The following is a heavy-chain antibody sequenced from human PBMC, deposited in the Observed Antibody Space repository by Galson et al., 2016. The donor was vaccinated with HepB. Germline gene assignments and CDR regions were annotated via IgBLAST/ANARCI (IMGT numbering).Heavy chain of an antibody. V-gene: IGHV4-39*07. CDR3: ARVTSGRYGPQGTFDI. Sequence: SETLSLTCTVSGVSISSESDSWAWIRQPPGKGLEWIGSLYYFGITPYSPSLGSRVTISVDTSKNQFSLKLTSATAADTAVYYCARVTSGRYGPQGTFDIWGQGTLVTVSS. D-gene: IGHD3-10*01. CDR2: LYYFGIT. J-gene: IGHJ3*02. CDR1: GVSISSESDS.